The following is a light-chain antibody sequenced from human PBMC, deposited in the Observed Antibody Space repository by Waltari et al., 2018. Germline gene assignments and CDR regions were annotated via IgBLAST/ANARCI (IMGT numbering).Light chain of an antibody. CDR1: KLVEMY. Sequence: SYELTQPPSVSVSPGPTATITCSGAKLVEMYVCWYQQKPGQSPVVVIYQDNKRPSGIPERFFGSSSGNTATLTITGTQATDEADYYCQAWDSTAGVFGTGTKVIVL. CDR3: QAWDSTAGV. CDR2: QDN. V-gene: IGLV3-1*01. J-gene: IGLJ1*01.